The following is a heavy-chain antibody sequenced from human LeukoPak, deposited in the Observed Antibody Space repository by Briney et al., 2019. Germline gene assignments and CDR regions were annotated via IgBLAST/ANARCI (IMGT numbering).Heavy chain of an antibody. D-gene: IGHD6-19*01. Sequence: SETLSLTCTVSGGSISSYYWSWIRQPPGKGLEWIGNIYYSGSTNYNPSLKSRVTISVDTSKNQFSLKLSSVTAADTAVYYCARRPSDWYSPIDYWGPGTLVTVS. CDR2: IYYSGST. CDR3: ARRPSDWYSPIDY. J-gene: IGHJ4*02. V-gene: IGHV4-59*01. CDR1: GGSISSYY.